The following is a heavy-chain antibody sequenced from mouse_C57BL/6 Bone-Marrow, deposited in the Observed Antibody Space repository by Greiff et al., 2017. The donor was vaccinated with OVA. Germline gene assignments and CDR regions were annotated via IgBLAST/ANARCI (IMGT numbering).Heavy chain of an antibody. CDR2: IYPGSGST. J-gene: IGHJ3*01. V-gene: IGHV1-55*01. CDR1: GYTFTSYW. CDR3: ARGRSGTAY. D-gene: IGHD4-1*01. Sequence: QVQLQQPGAELVKPGASVQMSCKASGYTFTSYWITWVKPRPGQGLEWIGDIYPGSGSTNSHEKFKSKATLTADTSSSTAYMRLSSLAAEDSSVYSCARGRSGTAYWGQGTLVTVSA.